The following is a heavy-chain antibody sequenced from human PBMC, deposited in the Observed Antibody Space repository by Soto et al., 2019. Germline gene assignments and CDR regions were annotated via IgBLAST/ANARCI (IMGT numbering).Heavy chain of an antibody. CDR2: IYYSGST. CDR3: ASGHIAVVKGSGYYYSGMDV. J-gene: IGHJ6*02. CDR1: GGSISSSSYY. Sequence: PSETLSLTCTVSGGSISSSSYYWGWIRQPPGKGLEWIGSIYYSGSTYYNPSLKSRVTISVDTSKNQFSLKLSSVTAADTAVYYCASGHIAVVKGSGYYYSGMDVWGQGTTVTVYS. V-gene: IGHV4-39*01. D-gene: IGHD2-21*01.